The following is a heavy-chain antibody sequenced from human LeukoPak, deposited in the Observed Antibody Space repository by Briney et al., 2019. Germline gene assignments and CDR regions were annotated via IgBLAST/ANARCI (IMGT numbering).Heavy chain of an antibody. CDR1: GFTFSSYA. J-gene: IGHJ6*02. V-gene: IGHV3-30*18. CDR3: AKYYGSGSYAYGMDV. CDR2: ISYDGSNK. Sequence: GGSLRLSCAASGFTFSSYAMHWVRQAPGKGLEWVAVISYDGSNKYYADSVKGRFTISRDNSKNTLYLQMNSLRAEDTAVYYCAKYYGSGSYAYGMDVWGQGTTVTVSS. D-gene: IGHD3-10*01.